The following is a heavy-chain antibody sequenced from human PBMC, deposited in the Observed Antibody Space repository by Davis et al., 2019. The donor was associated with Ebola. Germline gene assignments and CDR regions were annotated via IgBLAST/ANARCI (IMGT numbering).Heavy chain of an antibody. D-gene: IGHD3-3*01. V-gene: IGHV3-30-3*01. Sequence: GESLKISCAASGFTFSSYAMHWVRQAPGKGLEWVAVISYDGSNKYYADSVKGRFTISRDNSKNTLYLQMNSLRAEDTAVYYCARPPGFWSGYFDYWGQGTLVTVSS. J-gene: IGHJ4*02. CDR1: GFTFSSYA. CDR2: ISYDGSNK. CDR3: ARPPGFWSGYFDY.